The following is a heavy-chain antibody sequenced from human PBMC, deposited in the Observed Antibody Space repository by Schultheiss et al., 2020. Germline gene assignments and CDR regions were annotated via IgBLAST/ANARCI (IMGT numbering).Heavy chain of an antibody. CDR1: RCSISSHY. CDR3: ARGDASSGFGYYAY. CDR2: IYYSGSA. Sequence: SETLSLTCTVSRCSISSHYWSWIRQPPGKGLEWIGYIYYSGSAYYSPPLRSRLTISLDTSKRQFSLKLSSVTAADTAVYYCARGDASSGFGYYAYWGQGTQVTVSS. D-gene: IGHD3-22*01. J-gene: IGHJ4*02. V-gene: IGHV4-59*11.